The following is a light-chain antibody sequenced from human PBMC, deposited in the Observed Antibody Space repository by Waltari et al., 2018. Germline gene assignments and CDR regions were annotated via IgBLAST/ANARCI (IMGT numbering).Light chain of an antibody. CDR3: GTWESSLSGAV. Sequence: QSGLTQPPSLSAAPGQKVTISCSGTSSNIGNNYVAWYQQIPGTVPKLLIYENYKHPSGIPYRFSGSRSGTSATLVITGLLTGDEADYYCGTWESSLSGAVFGGGTHLTVL. CDR2: ENY. J-gene: IGLJ7*01. CDR1: SSNIGNNY. V-gene: IGLV1-51*02.